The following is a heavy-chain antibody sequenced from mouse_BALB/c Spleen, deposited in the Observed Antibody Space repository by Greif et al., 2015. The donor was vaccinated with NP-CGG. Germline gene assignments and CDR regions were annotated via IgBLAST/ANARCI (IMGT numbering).Heavy chain of an antibody. J-gene: IGHJ3*01. D-gene: IGHD2-4*01. CDR2: INPYNDGT. Sequence: EVQGVESGPELVKPGASVKMSCKASGYTFTSYVMHWVKQKPGQGLEWIGYINPYNDGTKYNEKFKGKATLTSDKSSSTAYMELSSLTSEDSAVYYCARGGYDYPFAYWGQGTLVTVSA. CDR3: ARGGYDYPFAY. CDR1: GYTFTSYV. V-gene: IGHV1-14*01.